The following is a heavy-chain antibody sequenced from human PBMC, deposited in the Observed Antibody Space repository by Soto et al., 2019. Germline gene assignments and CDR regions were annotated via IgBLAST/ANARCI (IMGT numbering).Heavy chain of an antibody. CDR2: IDPSDSYT. V-gene: IGHV5-10-1*01. D-gene: IGHD6-6*01. Sequence: PGESLKISCKGSGYSFTSYWISWVRQMPGKGLEWMGRIDPSDSYTNYSPSFQGHVTISADKFISTAYLQWSSLKASDTAMYYCARRLYSSSSYYYYGMDVWGQGTTVTVSS. CDR1: GYSFTSYW. J-gene: IGHJ6*02. CDR3: ARRLYSSSSYYYYGMDV.